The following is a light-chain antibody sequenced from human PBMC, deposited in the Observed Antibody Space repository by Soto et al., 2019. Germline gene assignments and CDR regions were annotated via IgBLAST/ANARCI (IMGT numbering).Light chain of an antibody. CDR3: QRYDSLPPT. CDR1: HDIKKS. J-gene: IGKJ5*01. V-gene: IGKV1-33*01. CDR2: DAS. Sequence: DIQMTQSPSSLSASVGDRVTITCHASHDIKKSLNWYQEKPGKAPKLLIYDASNLQTGVPSRFSGSGSGTHFTFTISSLQPEDIATYYCQRYDSLPPTFGQGTRLDIK.